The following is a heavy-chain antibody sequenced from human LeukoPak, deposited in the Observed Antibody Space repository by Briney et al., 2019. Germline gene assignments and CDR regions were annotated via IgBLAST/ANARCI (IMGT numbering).Heavy chain of an antibody. CDR3: AIPGGYCSSTSCYTEDYYYYGMDV. V-gene: IGHV3-30-3*01. J-gene: IGHJ6*02. CDR1: GFTFSSYA. Sequence: GGPLRLSCAASGFTFSSYAMHWVRQAPGKGLEWVAVISYDGSNKYYADSVKGRFTISRDNSKNTLYLQMNSLRAEDTAVYYCAIPGGYCSSTSCYTEDYYYYGMDVWGQGTTVTVSS. CDR2: ISYDGSNK. D-gene: IGHD2-2*02.